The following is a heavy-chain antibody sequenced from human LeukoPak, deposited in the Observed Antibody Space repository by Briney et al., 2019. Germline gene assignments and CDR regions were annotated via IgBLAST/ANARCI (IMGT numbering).Heavy chain of an antibody. D-gene: IGHD2-2*01. CDR3: ARVPIVVVPAAMEEYYYYYYMDV. CDR2: IYTSGST. Sequence: KSSQTLSLTCTVSGDSINSGPYYWSWIRQPAGKGLEWIGRIYTSGSTNYNPSLKSRVTMSVDTSKNQFSLKLSSVTAADTAVYYCARVPIVVVPAAMEEYYYYYYMDVWGKGTTVTVSS. V-gene: IGHV4-61*02. J-gene: IGHJ6*03. CDR1: GDSINSGPYY.